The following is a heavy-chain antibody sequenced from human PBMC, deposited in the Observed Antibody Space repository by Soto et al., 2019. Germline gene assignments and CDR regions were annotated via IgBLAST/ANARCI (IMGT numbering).Heavy chain of an antibody. J-gene: IGHJ4*02. V-gene: IGHV3-23*01. CDR1: GFTFSSYA. CDR2: ISGGGETT. Sequence: SLRLSCAASGFTFSSYAMWWVRQAPGKGLECVSAISGGGETTYYADSVKGRFTISRDNSKNTLYLQMNSLRAEDTAVYYCAFNSGSGSYYFDYWGQGPLVTVS. D-gene: IGHD3-10*01. CDR3: AFNSGSGSYYFDY.